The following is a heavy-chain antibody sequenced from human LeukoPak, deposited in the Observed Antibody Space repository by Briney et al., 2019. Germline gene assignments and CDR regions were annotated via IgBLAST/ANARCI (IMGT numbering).Heavy chain of an antibody. Sequence: PGGSLRLSCAASGFTFDDYAMHWVRQAPGEGLEWVSGISWNSGSIVYADSVKGRFTISRDNAKNSLYLQMNSLRAEDTALYYCAKDRAGSGYPDAFDIWGQGTMVTVSS. D-gene: IGHD3-22*01. V-gene: IGHV3-9*01. J-gene: IGHJ3*02. CDR2: ISWNSGSI. CDR3: AKDRAGSGYPDAFDI. CDR1: GFTFDDYA.